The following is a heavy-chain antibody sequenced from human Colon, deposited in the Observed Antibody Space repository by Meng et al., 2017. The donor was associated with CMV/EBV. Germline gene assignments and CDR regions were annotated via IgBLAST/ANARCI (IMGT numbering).Heavy chain of an antibody. CDR3: ARQINWNYGRGAFDF. CDR2: IYYNGNT. J-gene: IGHJ3*01. V-gene: IGHV4-59*01. Sequence: GSLRLSCTVSGGSISSYYWSWIRQPPGKGLEWIGNIYYNGNTNCNPSLKSRVNISLDTSKKQFSLKLTSLTAADTATYYCARQINWNYGRGAFDFWGQGTTVTVSS. D-gene: IGHD1-7*01. CDR1: GGSISSYY.